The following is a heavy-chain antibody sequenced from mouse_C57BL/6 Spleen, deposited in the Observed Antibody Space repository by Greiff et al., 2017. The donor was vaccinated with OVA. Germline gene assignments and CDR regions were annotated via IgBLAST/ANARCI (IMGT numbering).Heavy chain of an antibody. CDR3: ANYYGSSYEGVAY. CDR2: IYPRSGNT. J-gene: IGHJ3*01. V-gene: IGHV1-81*01. D-gene: IGHD1-1*01. Sequence: QVQLQQSGAELARPGASVKLSCKASGYTFTSYGISWVKQRTGQGLEWIGEIYPRSGNTYYNEKFKGKATLTADKSSSTAVMELRSLSSEDSAVYFCANYYGSSYEGVAYWGQGTLGTVSA. CDR1: GYTFTSYG.